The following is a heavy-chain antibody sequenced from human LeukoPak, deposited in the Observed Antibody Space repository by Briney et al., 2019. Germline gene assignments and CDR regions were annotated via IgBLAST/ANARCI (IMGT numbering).Heavy chain of an antibody. CDR2: IYYSGST. J-gene: IGHJ4*02. CDR3: ARLGTQWLIDY. D-gene: IGHD6-19*01. Sequence: SETLSLTCTVPGGSISSYYWSWIRQPPGKGLEWIGYIYYSGSTNYNPSLKSRVTISVDTSKNQFSLKLSSVTAADTAVYYCARLGTQWLIDYWGQGTLVTVSS. V-gene: IGHV4-59*08. CDR1: GGSISSYY.